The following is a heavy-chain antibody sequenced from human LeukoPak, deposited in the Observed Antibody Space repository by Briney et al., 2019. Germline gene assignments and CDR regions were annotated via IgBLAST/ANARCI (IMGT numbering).Heavy chain of an antibody. V-gene: IGHV3-21*04. J-gene: IGHJ4*02. Sequence: PGGSLRLSCVVSGFPFWNYWMTWVRQAPGKGLEWVSSISYTGTYIYYADSVKGRFTISRDNAQNSVYLQMNSLRAEDTAVYYCVRDRGTYRPIDYWGQGTLVTVSS. CDR3: VRDRGTYRPIDY. CDR2: ISYTGTYI. CDR1: GFPFWNYW. D-gene: IGHD1-26*01.